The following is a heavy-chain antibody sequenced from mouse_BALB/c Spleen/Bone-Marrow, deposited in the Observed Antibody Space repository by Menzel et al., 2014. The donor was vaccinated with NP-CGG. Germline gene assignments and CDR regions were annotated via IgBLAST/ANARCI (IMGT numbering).Heavy chain of an antibody. CDR3: ALGLPYFDY. CDR2: IHPNSGNT. J-gene: IGHJ2*01. Sequence: VQLQQSWSVLVRPGVSVKLSCKASGYTFTSSWMHWAKQRPGQGLEWIGEIHPNSGNTNYNEKFKGKATLTVDTSSSTAYVDLNSLTSEDSAVYYCALGLPYFDYWGQGTTLTVSS. D-gene: IGHD4-1*01. CDR1: GYTFTSSW. V-gene: IGHV1S130*01.